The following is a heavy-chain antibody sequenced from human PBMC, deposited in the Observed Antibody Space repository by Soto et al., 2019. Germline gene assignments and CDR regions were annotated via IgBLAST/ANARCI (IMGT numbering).Heavy chain of an antibody. D-gene: IGHD3-3*01. CDR3: ARQKRWLAFWSRYFPYYYYLDV. CDR2: ISSSGSTI. CDR1: GCTFSDYY. Sequence: GGSLRLSCAAAGCTFSDYYMSWIRQAPGKGLEWVSYISSSGSTIYYADSVKGRFTISRDNAKNSLYLQMNSLRAEDTAVYYCARQKRWLAFWSRYFPYYYYLDVWGKGTTVTVSS. J-gene: IGHJ6*03. V-gene: IGHV3-11*01.